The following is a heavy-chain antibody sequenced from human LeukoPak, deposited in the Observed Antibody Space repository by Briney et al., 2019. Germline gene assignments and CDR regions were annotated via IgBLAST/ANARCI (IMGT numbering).Heavy chain of an antibody. D-gene: IGHD3-10*01. Sequence: GASVKVSCKASGYTFTSYGISWVRQAPGQGLEWMGWISAYNGNTNYAQKLQGRVTMTTDTSTSTAYMELRSLRSDDTAVYYCASGELWFGELLFPSDYWGQGTLVTVSS. CDR3: ASGELWFGELLFPSDY. V-gene: IGHV1-18*01. CDR2: ISAYNGNT. J-gene: IGHJ4*02. CDR1: GYTFTSYG.